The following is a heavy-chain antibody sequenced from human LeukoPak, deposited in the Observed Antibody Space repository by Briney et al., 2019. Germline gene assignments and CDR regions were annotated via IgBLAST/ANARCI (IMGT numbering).Heavy chain of an antibody. CDR2: ISSSSGYT. V-gene: IGHV3-11*06. D-gene: IGHD3-22*01. J-gene: IGHJ4*02. Sequence: PGGSLRLSCAASGFTFSDYYMSWIRQAPGKGLEWVSYISSSSGYTNYADSVKGRFTISRDNAKNSLYLQMNSLRAEDTAVYYCATGPDTYYYDSSGYSGDYWGQGTLVTVSS. CDR3: ATGPDTYYYDSSGYSGDY. CDR1: GFTFSDYY.